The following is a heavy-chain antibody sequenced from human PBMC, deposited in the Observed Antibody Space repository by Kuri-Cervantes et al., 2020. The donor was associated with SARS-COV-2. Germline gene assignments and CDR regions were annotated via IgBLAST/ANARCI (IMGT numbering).Heavy chain of an antibody. Sequence: KISCKASGGTFSSYAISWVRQAPGQGLEWMGGIIPIFGTANYAQKFQGRVTITADESTSTAYMELSSLRSEDTAVYYCVREGAIFGANWFDPWGQGTPVTVSS. CDR1: GGTFSSYA. CDR2: IIPIFGTA. V-gene: IGHV1-69*01. D-gene: IGHD3-3*01. CDR3: VREGAIFGANWFDP. J-gene: IGHJ5*02.